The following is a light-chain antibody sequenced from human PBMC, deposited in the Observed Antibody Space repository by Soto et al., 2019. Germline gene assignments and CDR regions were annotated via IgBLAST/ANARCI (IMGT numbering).Light chain of an antibody. Sequence: IVLTQSPGTLSLSPGERATLSCRASQSISSTFLAWYRQKPGQAPRLLIYRASSRATGIPDRFSGSGSGSDFTLTISRVEPEDFAVYYCQQFGGSPPYTFGQGTKLEI. CDR3: QQFGGSPPYT. J-gene: IGKJ2*01. CDR1: QSISSTF. CDR2: RAS. V-gene: IGKV3-20*01.